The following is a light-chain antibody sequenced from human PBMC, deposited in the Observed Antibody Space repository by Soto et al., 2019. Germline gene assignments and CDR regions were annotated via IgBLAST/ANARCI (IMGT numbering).Light chain of an antibody. CDR1: QSISSW. Sequence: DIQMTQSPSTLSASVGDRVTITCRASQSISSWLAWYQQKPGKAPNLLIYKASSLGSGVPSRFRGSGSGTEFTLTISSLQPDEFATYYCQQYNSYSITFGQGTKLEIK. J-gene: IGKJ2*01. V-gene: IGKV1-5*03. CDR2: KAS. CDR3: QQYNSYSIT.